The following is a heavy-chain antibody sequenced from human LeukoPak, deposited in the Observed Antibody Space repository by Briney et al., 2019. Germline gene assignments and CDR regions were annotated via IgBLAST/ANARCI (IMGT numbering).Heavy chain of an antibody. J-gene: IGHJ4*02. Sequence: ASVKVSCKASGYTFSSYYMHWVRQAPGQGLEWMGRINPNSGGTNYAQKFQGRVTMTGDTSISTAYVELSRLRSDDTAVYYCARDVAAAGHFDYWGQGTLVTVSS. CDR1: GYTFSSYY. D-gene: IGHD6-13*01. CDR3: ARDVAAAGHFDY. V-gene: IGHV1-2*06. CDR2: INPNSGGT.